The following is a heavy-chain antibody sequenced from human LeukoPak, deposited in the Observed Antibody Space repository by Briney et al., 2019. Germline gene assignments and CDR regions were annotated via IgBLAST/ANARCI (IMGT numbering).Heavy chain of an antibody. CDR1: GFTFSSYW. Sequence: GGSLRLSCAASGFTFSSYWMSWVRQAPGKGLEWVANIKQDGSEKYYVDSAKGRFTISRDNAKNSLYLQMNSLRAEDTAVYYCARELQIAVAGLDYWGQGTLVTVSS. V-gene: IGHV3-7*01. D-gene: IGHD6-19*01. J-gene: IGHJ4*02. CDR2: IKQDGSEK. CDR3: ARELQIAVAGLDY.